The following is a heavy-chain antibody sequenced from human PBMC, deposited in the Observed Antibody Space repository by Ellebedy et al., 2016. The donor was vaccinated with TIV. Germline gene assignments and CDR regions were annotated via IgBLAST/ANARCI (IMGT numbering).Heavy chain of an antibody. CDR2: IKQDGSEK. Sequence: GESLKISCVASGFSFSHYWMAWVRQAPGKGLEWVANIKQDGSEKYYVDSVKGRFSISRDNTKNLLYLQMNSLTDEDTAVYYCARDQWLGRAYYFDSWGQGTLVTVSS. J-gene: IGHJ4*02. D-gene: IGHD6-19*01. CDR1: GFSFSHYW. CDR3: ARDQWLGRAYYFDS. V-gene: IGHV3-7*01.